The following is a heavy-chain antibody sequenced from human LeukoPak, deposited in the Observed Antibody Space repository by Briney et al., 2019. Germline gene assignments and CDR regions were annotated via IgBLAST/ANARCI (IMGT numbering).Heavy chain of an antibody. CDR3: AKSEGYDYGFFDY. CDR1: GFTFNNYA. Sequence: PGGSLRLSCAASGFTFNNYAMSWVRQAPGKGLEWVSTIGGRGGGTYYTDSVKGRFTISRDNSKNTLYLQMNSLRAEDTAVYYCAKSEGYDYGFFDYWGQGTLVTVSS. CDR2: IGGRGGGT. V-gene: IGHV3-23*01. J-gene: IGHJ4*02. D-gene: IGHD4-17*01.